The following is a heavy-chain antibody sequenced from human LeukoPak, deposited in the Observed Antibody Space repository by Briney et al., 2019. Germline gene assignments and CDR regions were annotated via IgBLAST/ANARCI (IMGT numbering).Heavy chain of an antibody. CDR1: GFTFSNFW. CDR2: IKQDGSEK. V-gene: IGHV3-7*01. Sequence: SGGSLRLSCAASGFTFSNFWMAWVRQAPGKGLEWVANIKQDGSEKYYVDSVKGRFTISRDNAKNSLYLQMNSLRAEDTAVYYCARTRYSRYYYYYMDVWGKGTTVTVSS. J-gene: IGHJ6*03. CDR3: ARTRYSRYYYYYMDV. D-gene: IGHD4-11*01.